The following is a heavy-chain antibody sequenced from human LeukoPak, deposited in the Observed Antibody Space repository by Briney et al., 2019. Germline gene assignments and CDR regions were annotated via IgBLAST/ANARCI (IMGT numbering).Heavy chain of an antibody. D-gene: IGHD5-12*01. Sequence: TPRLSPAASVVTLCTYGIDSGSPAPHKGLEWVSVFTYYGDEKYYTDSVKGRFTISRDNARNTLYLQMNSLSGDDSAFYFCVRPHSAYQMGNWFDPWGQGTLVTVSS. CDR2: FTYYGDEK. CDR1: VVTLCTYG. J-gene: IGHJ5*02. V-gene: IGHV3-30*03. CDR3: VRPHSAYQMGNWFDP.